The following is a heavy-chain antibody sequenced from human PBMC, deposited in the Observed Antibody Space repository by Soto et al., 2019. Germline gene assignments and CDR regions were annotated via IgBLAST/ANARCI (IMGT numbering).Heavy chain of an antibody. CDR3: ARHREYYYDSSGFGDY. CDR1: GGSISSSSYY. Sequence: SETLSPTCTVSGGSISSSSYYWGWIRQPPGKGLEWIGSIYYSGSTYYNPSLKSRVTISVDTSKNQFSLKLSSVTAADTAVYYCARHREYYYDSSGFGDYWGQGTLVTVSS. D-gene: IGHD3-22*01. CDR2: IYYSGST. J-gene: IGHJ4*02. V-gene: IGHV4-39*01.